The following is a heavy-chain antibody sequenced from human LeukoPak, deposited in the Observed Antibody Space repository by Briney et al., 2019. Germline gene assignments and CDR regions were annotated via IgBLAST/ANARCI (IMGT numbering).Heavy chain of an antibody. CDR3: ARVRGYCSSTICYRYYFDY. CDR1: GYSISSGYY. J-gene: IGHJ4*02. D-gene: IGHD2-2*01. Sequence: SETLSLTCTVSGYSISSGYYWGWIRQPPGKGLEWIGTIYHIGSPYYNPSLKSRVTISVDTSKNQFSLKLTSVTAADTAVYYCARVRGYCSSTICYRYYFDYWGQGTLVTVSS. CDR2: IYHIGSP. V-gene: IGHV4-38-2*02.